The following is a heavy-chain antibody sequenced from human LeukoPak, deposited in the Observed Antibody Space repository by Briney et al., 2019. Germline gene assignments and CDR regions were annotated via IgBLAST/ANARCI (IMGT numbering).Heavy chain of an antibody. J-gene: IGHJ4*02. Sequence: PGGSLRLSCAASGSTLSTYSLNWVRQAPGKGLEWVSSISSSSLYIYYADSVKGRFTISRDNAKNSLFLQMNSLRAEDTAVYYCARDLMGIAYRGAFYYWGQGTLVTVSS. V-gene: IGHV3-21*04. CDR3: ARDLMGIAYRGAFYY. CDR1: GSTLSTYS. D-gene: IGHD6-13*01. CDR2: ISSSSLYI.